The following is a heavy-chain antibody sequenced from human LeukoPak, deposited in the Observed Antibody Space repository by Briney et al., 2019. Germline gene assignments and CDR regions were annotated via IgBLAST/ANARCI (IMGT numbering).Heavy chain of an antibody. CDR2: ITSSSSII. CDR3: ARVGLWHYPVDS. D-gene: IGHD1-7*01. Sequence: GVPLTLSCRLSGLPFRRYTQNWLRESRGKGREGVSYITSSSSIIYYGDSVKGRFTVSRDNAKNSLYLQMNSLRAEDTAVYYCARVGLWHYPVDSWGQGTLVTVSS. J-gene: IGHJ4*02. V-gene: IGHV3-48*01. CDR1: GLPFRRYT.